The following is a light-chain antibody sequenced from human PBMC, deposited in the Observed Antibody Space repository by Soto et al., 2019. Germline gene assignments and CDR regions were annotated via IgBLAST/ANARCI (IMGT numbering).Light chain of an antibody. CDR3: QQYGSSPGT. V-gene: IGKV3-20*01. CDR1: QNVSSSY. J-gene: IGKJ1*01. CDR2: GAS. Sequence: IGLTQSPGHPSLSPGERANPSLRARQNVSSSYLTWYQQEPGQAPRLLIYGASSRATGIPDRFSGSGSGTDFTLTISRLEPEDFAVYYCQQYGSSPGTFGQGTKVEIK.